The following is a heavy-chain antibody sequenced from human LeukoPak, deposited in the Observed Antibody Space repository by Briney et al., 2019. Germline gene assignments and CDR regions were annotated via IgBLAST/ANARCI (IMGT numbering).Heavy chain of an antibody. Sequence: GGSLRLSSAASGFSFYNYWMHWVRQAPGEGLVWVSRINSDGTTTTYAGSVKGRFTISRDNAKDTLYLQMDSLRTEDTAVYYCARESAMGATTGDYWGQGTLVTVSS. CDR3: ARESAMGATTGDY. V-gene: IGHV3-74*01. D-gene: IGHD1-26*01. CDR1: GFSFYNYW. J-gene: IGHJ4*02. CDR2: INSDGTTT.